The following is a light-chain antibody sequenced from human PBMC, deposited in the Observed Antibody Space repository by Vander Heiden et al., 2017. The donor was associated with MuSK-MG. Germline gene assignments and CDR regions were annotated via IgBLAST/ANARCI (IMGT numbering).Light chain of an antibody. V-gene: IGKV3-20*01. Sequence: EIVFTQSPGTPSLFLGERATRSCRASHSVSSSYLPRDQQKPGQAPRLLMYDTSRRAPGIPDRFSSRGSGTDFTRTMSSLETEDFAVYYCQHDASSRTFGPGTKVEIK. CDR1: HSVSSSY. CDR3: QHDASSRT. J-gene: IGKJ1*01. CDR2: DTS.